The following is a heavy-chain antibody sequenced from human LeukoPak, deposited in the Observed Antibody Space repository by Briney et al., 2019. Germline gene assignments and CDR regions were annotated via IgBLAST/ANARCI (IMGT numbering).Heavy chain of an antibody. J-gene: IGHJ4*02. CDR1: GGSISTYH. CDR3: ARDKQHSYGRYFDH. Sequence: PSETLSLTCTVSGGSISTYHWNWIRKSPEKGLEWIGYMQSTGNSNYNPSLKSRVTMSVDMSRNQIVLSLSSVTPADTAVYFCARDKQHSYGRYFDHWGQGILITVSS. CDR2: MQSTGNS. D-gene: IGHD5-18*01. V-gene: IGHV4-59*01.